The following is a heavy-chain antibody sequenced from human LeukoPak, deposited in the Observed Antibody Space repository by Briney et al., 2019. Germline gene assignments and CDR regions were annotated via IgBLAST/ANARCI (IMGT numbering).Heavy chain of an antibody. D-gene: IGHD3-10*01. V-gene: IGHV4-59*01. CDR1: GGSISSYY. CDR2: IYYSGST. Sequence: SSETLSLTCTVSGGSISSYYWSWIRQPPGKGLEWIGYIYYSGSTNYNPSLKSRVTISIDTSKNQFSLRLSSVTAADTAVYYCARSPSRSGASGFDYWGQGTLVTVSS. J-gene: IGHJ4*02. CDR3: ARSPSRSGASGFDY.